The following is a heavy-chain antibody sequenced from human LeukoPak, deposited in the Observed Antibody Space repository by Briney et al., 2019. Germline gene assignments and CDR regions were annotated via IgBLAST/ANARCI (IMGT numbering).Heavy chain of an antibody. CDR2: INSDGSST. Sequence: PGGSLRLSCAASGFIFSAFWMHWVRQAPGKGLVWVSRINSDGSSTTYADSLKGRFTVSRDNAKNTLYLQMDSLRAEDSAVYYCARGDFYGSGSYYHDAFDIWGQGTMVTVSS. CDR1: GFIFSAFW. V-gene: IGHV3-74*01. J-gene: IGHJ3*02. D-gene: IGHD3-10*01. CDR3: ARGDFYGSGSYYHDAFDI.